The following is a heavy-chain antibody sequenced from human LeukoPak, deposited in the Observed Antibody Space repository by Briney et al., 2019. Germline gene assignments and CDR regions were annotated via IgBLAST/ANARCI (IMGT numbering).Heavy chain of an antibody. CDR1: GASISTSSYY. CDR3: ARGERYFDWLLYYYYMDV. V-gene: IGHV4-61*05. Sequence: SETLSLTCSVSGASISTSSYYWGWIRQPPGKGLEWIGYIYYSGSTNYNPSLKSRVTISVDTSKNQFSLKLSSVTAADTAVYYCARGERYFDWLLYYYYMDVWGKGTTVTVSS. D-gene: IGHD3-9*01. CDR2: IYYSGST. J-gene: IGHJ6*03.